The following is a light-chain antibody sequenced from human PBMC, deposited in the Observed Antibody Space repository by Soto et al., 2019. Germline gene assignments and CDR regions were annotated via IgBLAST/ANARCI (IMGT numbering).Light chain of an antibody. CDR2: GAS. J-gene: IGKJ1*01. V-gene: IGKV1-39*01. CDR3: QESFSSLWGT. Sequence: DIQMTQSPSSLSASVVDRVTITCRTSQSINTYLNWYQQKPGKAPKLLIYGASSLRSGVPLRFSGSGSGTDFTLTISSLEPEDFATYYCQESFSSLWGTCGQGTKVDIK. CDR1: QSINTY.